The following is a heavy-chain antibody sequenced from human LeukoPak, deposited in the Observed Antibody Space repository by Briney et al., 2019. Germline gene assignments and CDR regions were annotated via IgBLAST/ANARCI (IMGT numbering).Heavy chain of an antibody. J-gene: IGHJ4*02. CDR2: ISGSGGST. D-gene: IGHD3-10*01. CDR1: GFTFSSYA. Sequence: GGSLKLSCAASGFTFSSYAMSWVRQAPGKGLEWVSAISGSGGSTYYADSVKGRFTISRDNSKNTLYLQMNSLRAEDTAVYYCARGESGSGSYYSPRFDYWGQGTLVTVSS. V-gene: IGHV3-23*01. CDR3: ARGESGSGSYYSPRFDY.